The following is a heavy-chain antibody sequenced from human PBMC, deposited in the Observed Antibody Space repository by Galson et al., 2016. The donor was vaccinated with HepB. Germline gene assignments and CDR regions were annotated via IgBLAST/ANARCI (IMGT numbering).Heavy chain of an antibody. Sequence: SLRLSCAASGFTFSRHWMHWVRQAPGKGLVWVSRIKTDGTYADSLEGRFTSTRDTAKTTLYLDMNSLRVEDTAIYYCARDGLGAFDLWGRGTMVTVSS. CDR1: GFTFSRHW. D-gene: IGHD7-27*01. CDR3: ARDGLGAFDL. J-gene: IGHJ3*01. CDR2: IKTDG. V-gene: IGHV3-74*01.